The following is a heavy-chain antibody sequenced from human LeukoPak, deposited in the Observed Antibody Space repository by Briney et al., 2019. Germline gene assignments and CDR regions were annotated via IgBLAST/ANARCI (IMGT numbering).Heavy chain of an antibody. CDR2: INHSGST. Sequence: SETLSLTCAVYGGSFSGYYWSWIRQPPGKGLEWIGEINHSGSTNYNPSLKSRVTVSVDTSKNQFSLKLSSVTAADTAVYYCARGGPYYDFWSGYSPYYYYYGMDVWGQGTTVTVSS. CDR1: GGSFSGYY. J-gene: IGHJ6*02. CDR3: ARGGPYYDFWSGYSPYYYYYGMDV. V-gene: IGHV4-34*01. D-gene: IGHD3-3*01.